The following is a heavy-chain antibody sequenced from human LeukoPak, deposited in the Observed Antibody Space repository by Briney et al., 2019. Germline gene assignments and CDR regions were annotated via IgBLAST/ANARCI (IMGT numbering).Heavy chain of an antibody. CDR3: ARGYSNPPLEY. J-gene: IGHJ4*02. CDR2: ISGDSKTL. CDR1: GDTITGYG. Sequence: GGSLRPSCAASGDTITGYGMNWVRQAPGKGLEWVSTISGDSKTLHYADSVKGRFTISRDSAKNSLYLQMNSLRAEDTAVYYCARGYSNPPLEYWGQGTLVTVSS. V-gene: IGHV3-48*04. D-gene: IGHD1-26*01.